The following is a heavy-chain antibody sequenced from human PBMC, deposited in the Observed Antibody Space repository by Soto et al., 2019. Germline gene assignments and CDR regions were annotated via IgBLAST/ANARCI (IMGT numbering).Heavy chain of an antibody. Sequence: ASVKVSCKASGGTFSSYAISWVRQAPGQGLEWLGWMNPNSGNTGYAQKFQGRVTMTRNTSISTAYMELGSLRSEDTAVYYCARISSRYYYGMDVWGQGXTVTVYS. CDR1: GGTFSSYA. V-gene: IGHV1-8*02. D-gene: IGHD6-6*01. J-gene: IGHJ6*02. CDR3: ARISSRYYYGMDV. CDR2: MNPNSGNT.